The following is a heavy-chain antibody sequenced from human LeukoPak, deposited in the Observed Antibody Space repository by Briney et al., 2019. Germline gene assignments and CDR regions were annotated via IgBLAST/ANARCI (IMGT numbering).Heavy chain of an antibody. CDR2: ITSSGNSM. D-gene: IGHD1-26*01. J-gene: IGHJ4*02. CDR3: ARDIGGSYTAIDY. V-gene: IGHV3-48*04. CDR1: GFTFSTYS. Sequence: GGSLRLSCAVSGFTFSTYSMNWVRQAPGKGLEWVSFITSSGNSMSYADSVKGRFTISRDNAKNSLYLQMNSLRAEDTAVYYCARDIGGSYTAIDYWGQETLVTVSS.